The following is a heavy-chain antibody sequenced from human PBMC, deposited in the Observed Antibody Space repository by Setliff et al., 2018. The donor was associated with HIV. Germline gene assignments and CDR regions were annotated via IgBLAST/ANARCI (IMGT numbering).Heavy chain of an antibody. CDR3: AREDYYYYGMDV. J-gene: IGHJ6*02. CDR2: IYTSGST. CDR1: GGSISSYY. V-gene: IGHV4-4*07. Sequence: LSLTCAVSGGSISSYYWNWIRQPAGKGLEWIGRIYTSGSTNYNPSLKSRVTISVDTSKNQFSLKLSSVTAADTAVYYCAREDYYYYGMDVWGQGTTVTVSS.